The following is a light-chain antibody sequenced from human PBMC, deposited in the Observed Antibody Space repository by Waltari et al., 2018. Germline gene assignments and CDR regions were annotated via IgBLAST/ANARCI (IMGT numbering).Light chain of an antibody. V-gene: IGKV3-11*01. CDR2: DTS. Sequence: EIVLTQSPATLSLSPGERATLSCRASQSISNYLAWYQPKRGQAPRLLLYDTSNRATGIPARFSGSGSGTEFTFTISSLEPEDFAVYYCHQRSDWGTFGGGTKV. CDR3: HQRSDWGT. CDR1: QSISNY. J-gene: IGKJ4*01.